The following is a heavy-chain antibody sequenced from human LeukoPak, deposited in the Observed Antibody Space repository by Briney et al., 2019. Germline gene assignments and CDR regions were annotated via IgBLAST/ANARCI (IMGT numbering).Heavy chain of an antibody. J-gene: IGHJ3*02. V-gene: IGHV4-30-2*01. CDR3: ARAPLKPTYYDFWSGPPPRGNDPI. CDR1: GGSISSGGYY. CDR2: IYHSGST. Sequence: SQTLSLTCTVSGGSISSGGYYWSWIRQPPGKGLEWIGYIYHSGSTYYNPSLKSRVTISVDRSKNQFSLKLSSVTAADTAVYYCARAPLKPTYYDFWSGPPPRGNDPIWGQGTMVTVSS. D-gene: IGHD3-3*01.